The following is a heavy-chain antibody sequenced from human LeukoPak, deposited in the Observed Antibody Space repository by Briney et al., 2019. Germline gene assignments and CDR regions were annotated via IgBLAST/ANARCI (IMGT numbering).Heavy chain of an antibody. CDR2: ISTTNSYI. V-gene: IGHV3-21*01. CDR1: GFTFSSYN. Sequence: GGSLRFSCVVSGFTFSSYNMNWVRQAPGKGLEWVSSISTTNSYIYYADSVTGRFTISRDNAKNSLYLQMHSLRAEDTAVYYCARRATTERGHSYGLDYWGQGTLVTVSS. CDR3: ARRATTERGHSYGLDY. J-gene: IGHJ4*02. D-gene: IGHD5-18*01.